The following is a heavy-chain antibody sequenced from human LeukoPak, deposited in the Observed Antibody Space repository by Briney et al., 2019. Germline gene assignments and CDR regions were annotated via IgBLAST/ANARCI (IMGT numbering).Heavy chain of an antibody. CDR1: GFTFSSYV. CDR3: AGSDSSGYYFYFDY. V-gene: IGHV3-30*03. Sequence: GGSLRLSCAASGFTFSSYVMHWVRQAPGKGLEWVAVISYDGSNKYYADSVKGRFTISRDNSKNTLYLQMNSLRAEDTAVYYCAGSDSSGYYFYFDYWGQGTLVTVSS. CDR2: ISYDGSNK. D-gene: IGHD3-22*01. J-gene: IGHJ4*02.